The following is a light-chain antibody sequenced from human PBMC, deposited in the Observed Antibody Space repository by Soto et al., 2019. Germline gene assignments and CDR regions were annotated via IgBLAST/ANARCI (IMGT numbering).Light chain of an antibody. CDR2: ATS. CDR1: RNVSIY. Sequence: EIPLTDSPASRAASVGDRLTLTCRASRNVSIYLNWYQHKPGKGPTLLIHATSNLQIGVPSRFSGSGSGKEFTLTISSLEPEDFGTYYCQQSYKMPSFGQGTRLEIK. CDR3: QQSYKMPS. J-gene: IGKJ5*01. V-gene: IGKV1-39*01.